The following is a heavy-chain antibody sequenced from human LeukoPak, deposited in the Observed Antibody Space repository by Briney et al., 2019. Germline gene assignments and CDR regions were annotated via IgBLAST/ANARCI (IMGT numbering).Heavy chain of an antibody. CDR3: ARPMRRSDWFDP. V-gene: IGHV3-11*01. Sequence: GGSLRLSCAASGFTFSDYYMSWIRQAPGKGLEWVSYISSSGSTIYYADSVKGRFTISRDNAKNSLYLQMNSLRAGDTAVYYCARPMRRSDWFDPWGQGTLVTVSS. D-gene: IGHD5-24*01. CDR1: GFTFSDYY. J-gene: IGHJ5*02. CDR2: ISSSGSTI.